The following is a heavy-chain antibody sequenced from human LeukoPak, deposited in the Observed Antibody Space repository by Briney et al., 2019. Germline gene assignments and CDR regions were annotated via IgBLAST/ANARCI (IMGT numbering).Heavy chain of an antibody. J-gene: IGHJ4*02. V-gene: IGHV1-2*02. D-gene: IGHD3-10*01. CDR2: INPNSGGT. CDR3: ARPYGSGSGSRQMSD. Sequence: ASVKVSCKASGYTFTDYYIHWVRQAPGQGLEWMGWINPNSGGTNYAQKFQGRVTITRNTSISTAYMELSSLRSEDTAVYYCARPYGSGSGSRQMSDWGQGTLVTVSS. CDR1: GYTFTDYY.